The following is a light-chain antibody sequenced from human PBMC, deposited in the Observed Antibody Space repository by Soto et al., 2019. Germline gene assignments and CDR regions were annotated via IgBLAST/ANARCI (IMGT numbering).Light chain of an antibody. CDR3: QSYDSSLSDVV. J-gene: IGLJ2*01. Sequence: QSVLTQPPSVSGAPGQRVTISYTGSSSNIGAGYDVHWYQQLPGTAPKLLIYGNSNRPSGVPDRFSVSKSGTSASLAITGIQAEDEADYYCQSYDSSLSDVVFGGGTKLTVL. CDR2: GNS. V-gene: IGLV1-40*01. CDR1: SSNIGAGYD.